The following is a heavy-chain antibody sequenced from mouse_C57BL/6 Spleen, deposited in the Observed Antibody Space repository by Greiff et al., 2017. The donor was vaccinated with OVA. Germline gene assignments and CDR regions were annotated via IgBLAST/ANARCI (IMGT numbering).Heavy chain of an antibody. CDR3: ARDGPRYIDV. Sequence: DVKLQESGPGLVKPSQSLSLTCSVTGYSITSGYYWNWIRQFPGNKLEWVGYISYDGSNNYNQSLNNRISITRDTSKNQFFLKLNSVTTENTATYYCARDGPRYIDVWGTGTTVTVTS. J-gene: IGHJ1*03. CDR1: GYSITSGYY. CDR2: ISYDGSN. V-gene: IGHV3-6*01.